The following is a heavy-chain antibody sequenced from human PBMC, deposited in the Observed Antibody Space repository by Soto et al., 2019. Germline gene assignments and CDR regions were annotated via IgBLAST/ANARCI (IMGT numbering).Heavy chain of an antibody. V-gene: IGHV5-51*01. Sequence: GESLKISCKGSGYSFTSCWIGWVRQMPGKGLEWMGIIYPGDSDTRYSPSFQGQVTISADKSISAAYLQWSSLKASDTAMYYCASAFLSGPPSTGAFDIRGKGTLVTGSS. D-gene: IGHD3-3*01. CDR3: ASAFLSGPPSTGAFDI. CDR1: GYSFTSCW. CDR2: IYPGDSDT. J-gene: IGHJ3*02.